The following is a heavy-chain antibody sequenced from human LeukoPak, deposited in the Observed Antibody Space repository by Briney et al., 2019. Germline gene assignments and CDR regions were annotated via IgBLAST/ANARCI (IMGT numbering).Heavy chain of an antibody. V-gene: IGHV4-59*01. Sequence: PSETLSLTCTVSGGSISSYYWSWIQQPPGKGLEWIGYIYYSGSTNYNPSLKSRVTISVDTSKNQFSLKLSSVTAADTAVYYCARDGAYDFWSGYHPGYFDYWGQGTLVTVSS. D-gene: IGHD3-3*01. CDR2: IYYSGST. CDR1: GGSISSYY. J-gene: IGHJ4*02. CDR3: ARDGAYDFWSGYHPGYFDY.